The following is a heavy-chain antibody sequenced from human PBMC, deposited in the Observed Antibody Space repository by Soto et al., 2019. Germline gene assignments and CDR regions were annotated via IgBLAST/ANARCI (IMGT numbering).Heavy chain of an antibody. V-gene: IGHV4-34*01. J-gene: IGHJ1*01. CDR3: ARYSSSWSEYVQH. D-gene: IGHD6-13*01. CDR2: INHGGSA. Sequence: VQLQQWGAGLLKTSETLSLTCAVYGGSLSGYYWSWIRQTPGKRLEWVGDINHGGSANYNPSLKSRVTFSLDPSKNQFSLKLSSVIAAGTAVYYCARYSSSWSEYVQHWGRGTLVTVSS. CDR1: GGSLSGYY.